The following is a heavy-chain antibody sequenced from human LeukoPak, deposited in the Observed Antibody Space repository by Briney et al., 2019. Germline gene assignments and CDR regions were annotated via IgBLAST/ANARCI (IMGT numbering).Heavy chain of an antibody. CDR2: IYYSGST. V-gene: IGHV4-59*12. Sequence: SETLSLTCTVSGGSISSYYWSWIRQPPGKGLEWIGYIYYSGSTNYNPSLKSRVTISVDTSKNQFSLKLSSVTAADTAVYYCAREYCSSTSCYTSYFDYWGQGTLVTVSS. J-gene: IGHJ4*02. CDR3: AREYCSSTSCYTSYFDY. CDR1: GGSISSYY. D-gene: IGHD2-2*02.